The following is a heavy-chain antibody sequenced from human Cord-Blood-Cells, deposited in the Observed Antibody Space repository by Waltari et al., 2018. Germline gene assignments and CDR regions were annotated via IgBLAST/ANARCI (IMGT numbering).Heavy chain of an antibody. CDR1: GGSMRSSY. V-gene: IGHV4-4*07. CDR3: ARLRSLIVPAATVYFDL. Sequence: QVQLPESGPGLVKPSETLSLTCTVPGGSMRSSYGSWIRQPAGKGLEWIGRIYTSGSTNYNPSLKSRVTMSVDTSKNQFSLKLSSVTAADTAVYYCARLRSLIVPAATVYFDLWGRGTLVTVSS. D-gene: IGHD2-2*01. CDR2: IYTSGST. J-gene: IGHJ2*01.